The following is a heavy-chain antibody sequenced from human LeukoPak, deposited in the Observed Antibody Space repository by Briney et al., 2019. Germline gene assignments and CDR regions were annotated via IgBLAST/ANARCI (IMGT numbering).Heavy chain of an antibody. CDR3: ANHFACGNTNCPPFDS. CDR2: IYSGSST. D-gene: IGHD2-2*01. J-gene: IGHJ4*02. Sequence: PGGSLRLSCGASGITVSGNHMSWVRQAPGKGLEWVSVIYSGSSTYYADSVKGRFTISRDNAKNSVYLQMNSLRAEDTAVYYCANHFACGNTNCPPFDSWGQGTLVTVSS. CDR1: GITVSGNH. V-gene: IGHV3-53*01.